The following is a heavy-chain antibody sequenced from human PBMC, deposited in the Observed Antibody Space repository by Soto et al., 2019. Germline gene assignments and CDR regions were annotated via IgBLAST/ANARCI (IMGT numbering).Heavy chain of an antibody. D-gene: IGHD2-2*01. Sequence: SETLSLTCTVSGGSVSSGSYYWTWIRQPPGKGLEWLGYIYYSGTTNYNPPLKSRITISVDTSGNQFSLKLSSVTAADTAVYFCARKYCTNPACQAHGIDVWGQGPTVTVYS. CDR3: ARKYCTNPACQAHGIDV. CDR1: GGSVSSGSYY. CDR2: IYYSGTT. J-gene: IGHJ6*02. V-gene: IGHV4-61*01.